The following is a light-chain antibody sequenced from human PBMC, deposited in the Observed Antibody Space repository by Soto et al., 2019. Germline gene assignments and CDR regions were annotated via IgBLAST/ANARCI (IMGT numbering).Light chain of an antibody. CDR2: SSN. CDR1: SSNIGSNS. CDR3: AAWDDSLTGVV. V-gene: IGLV1-44*01. Sequence: QAVVTQPPSASGTPGQRVTISCSGSSSNIGSNSVNWYQQLPGTAPKLLMYSSNQRPSGVPDRFSGSKSGTSASLALSGLQSEDEADYYCAAWDDSLTGVVFGGGTKLTVL. J-gene: IGLJ2*01.